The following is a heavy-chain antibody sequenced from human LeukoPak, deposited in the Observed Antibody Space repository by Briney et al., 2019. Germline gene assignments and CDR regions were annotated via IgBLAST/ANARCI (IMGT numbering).Heavy chain of an antibody. D-gene: IGHD6-13*01. Sequence: GGSLRLSCAASGFTFNSFGMHWVRQAPGKGLEWVSAISGSGGSTYYADSVKGRFTISRDNSKNTLYLQMNSLRAEDTAVYYCAKGLYSSSWYAYFDYWGQGTLVTVSS. CDR3: AKGLYSSSWYAYFDY. CDR2: ISGSGGST. CDR1: GFTFNSFG. J-gene: IGHJ4*02. V-gene: IGHV3-23*01.